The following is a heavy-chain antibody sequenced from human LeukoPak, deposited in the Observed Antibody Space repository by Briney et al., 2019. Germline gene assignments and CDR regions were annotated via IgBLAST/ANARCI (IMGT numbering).Heavy chain of an antibody. CDR3: ARNGYPYYAFDI. V-gene: IGHV1-8*01. J-gene: IGHJ3*02. CDR2: MNPNRGNT. Sequence: WASVRVSCKASGYTFTSYDINGVRQAPGQGLEWMGWMNPNRGNTDYAQKFQGRVTMTRNTSISTAYMELSSLRSEDTAVYYCARNGYPYYAFDIWGQGTMVTVSS. CDR1: GYTFTSYD. D-gene: IGHD5-24*01.